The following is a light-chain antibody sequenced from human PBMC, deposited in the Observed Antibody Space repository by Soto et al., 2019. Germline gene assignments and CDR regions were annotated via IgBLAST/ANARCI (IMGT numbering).Light chain of an antibody. V-gene: IGLV3-1*01. CDR2: QDN. Sequence: SYELTQPPSVSVSPGQTASITCSGDKLGDKYACWYQQKPGQSPVLVIYQDNKRPSGIPERFSGSNSGNTATLTISGTQAMDEADYYCQAWDSSTAEVFGGGTKLTVL. J-gene: IGLJ2*01. CDR3: QAWDSSTAEV. CDR1: KLGDKY.